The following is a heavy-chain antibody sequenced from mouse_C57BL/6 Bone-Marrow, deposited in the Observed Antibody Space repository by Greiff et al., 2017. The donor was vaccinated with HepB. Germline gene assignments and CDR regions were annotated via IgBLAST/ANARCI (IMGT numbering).Heavy chain of an antibody. CDR2: IDPENGDT. Sequence: VQLQQSGAELVRPGASVKLSCTASGFNIKDDYMHWVKQSPEQGLEWIGWIDPENGDTEYASKFQGKATITADTSSNTAYLQLSSLTSEDTAVYYCTTGPTVVPFDYWGQGTTLTVSS. CDR1: GFNIKDDY. V-gene: IGHV14-4*01. J-gene: IGHJ2*01. D-gene: IGHD1-1*01. CDR3: TTGPTVVPFDY.